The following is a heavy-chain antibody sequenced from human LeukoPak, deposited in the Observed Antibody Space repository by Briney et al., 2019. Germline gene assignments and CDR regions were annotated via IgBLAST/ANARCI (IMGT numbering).Heavy chain of an antibody. V-gene: IGHV1-18*01. Sequence: ASVKVSCKASGYTFTSYGISWVRQAPGQGLEWMGWISAYNGNTNYAQKLQGRVTMTTDTSTSTAYMELRSLRSDDTAVYYCARVRYCSSTSCYMRGPYDAFDIWGQGTMVTVSS. CDR2: ISAYNGNT. D-gene: IGHD2-2*02. J-gene: IGHJ3*02. CDR3: ARVRYCSSTSCYMRGPYDAFDI. CDR1: GYTFTSYG.